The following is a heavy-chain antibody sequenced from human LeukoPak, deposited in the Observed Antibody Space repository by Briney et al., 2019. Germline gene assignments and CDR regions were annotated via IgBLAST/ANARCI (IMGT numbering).Heavy chain of an antibody. J-gene: IGHJ3*02. CDR1: GYTFTNYN. Sequence: ASVKVSCKASGYTFTNYNIHWVRQATGQGLEWMGWMNPNSGNTGYAQKFQGRVTITRNTSISTAYMELSSLRSEDTAVYYCARGLGNAFDIWGQGTMVTVSS. V-gene: IGHV1-8*01. CDR2: MNPNSGNT. CDR3: ARGLGNAFDI. D-gene: IGHD1-14*01.